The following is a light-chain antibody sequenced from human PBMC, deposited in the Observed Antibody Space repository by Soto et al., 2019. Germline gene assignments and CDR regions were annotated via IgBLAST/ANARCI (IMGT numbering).Light chain of an antibody. V-gene: IGKV3-20*01. Sequence: EIVLTQSPDTLSLFPGERATLSCRASQRVSSTYLAWYQQKPGQVPRPLISAASSRATGTPDRFSGSGSGTDFTLTISRQEPEDFAVYYCQQYGSSRWTFGQGTKVDIK. CDR2: AAS. J-gene: IGKJ1*01. CDR3: QQYGSSRWT. CDR1: QRVSSTY.